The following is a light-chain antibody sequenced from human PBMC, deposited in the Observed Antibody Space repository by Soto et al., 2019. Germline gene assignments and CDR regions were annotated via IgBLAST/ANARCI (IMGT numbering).Light chain of an antibody. Sequence: DIQMTQSPSSLSASVGYRVTITCRASQSISNYLNWYQQKPGKAPKLLIYAASSLQSGVPSRFSGSGSGTDFIFTISSLQPEDFATYYCQQSYSTPRTFGQGSKVEIK. V-gene: IGKV1-39*01. CDR3: QQSYSTPRT. CDR2: AAS. CDR1: QSISNY. J-gene: IGKJ1*01.